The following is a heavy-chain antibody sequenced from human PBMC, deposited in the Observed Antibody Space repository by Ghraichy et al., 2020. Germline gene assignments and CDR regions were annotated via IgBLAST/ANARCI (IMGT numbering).Heavy chain of an antibody. V-gene: IGHV1-18*04. CDR2: ISAYNGNT. D-gene: IGHD6-19*01. J-gene: IGHJ4*02. CDR1: GYTFTSHG. CDR3: ARLRSGWVKKGELGY. Sequence: ASVKVSCKASGYTFTSHGISWVRQARGQGVEWMGWISAYNGNTNYAQKLQGRVTMTTDTSTSTAYMELRSLRSDDTAVYYCARLRSGWVKKGELGYWGQGTLVTVSS.